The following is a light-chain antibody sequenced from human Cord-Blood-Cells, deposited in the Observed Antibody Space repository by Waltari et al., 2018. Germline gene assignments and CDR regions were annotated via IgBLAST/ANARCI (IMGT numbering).Light chain of an antibody. CDR2: EVS. Sequence: QSALTQPASVSGSPGQSITISCTGTSSDVGGYNYVSWYQQHPGKAPTLMIYEVSNRASGVSNRFSGSKSGNTASLTSSGLQAEDEADYYCSSYTSSSTLVFGGGTKLTVL. CDR3: SSYTSSSTLV. V-gene: IGLV2-14*01. CDR1: SSDVGGYNY. J-gene: IGLJ2*01.